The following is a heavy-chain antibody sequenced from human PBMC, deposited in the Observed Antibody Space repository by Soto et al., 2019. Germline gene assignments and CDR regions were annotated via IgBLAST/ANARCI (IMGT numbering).Heavy chain of an antibody. CDR2: IVVGSDNT. CDR3: AADLRGYDFWRCYYTGIDY. J-gene: IGHJ4*02. Sequence: ASVKVSCKASGFTFTSSAVQWVRQARGQRLEWIGWIVVGSDNTNYAQKFQERVTITRDMSTSTAYMELSSLRSEDTAVYYCAADLRGYDFWRCYYTGIDYWGQGTLVTVSS. CDR1: GFTFTSSA. D-gene: IGHD3-3*01. V-gene: IGHV1-58*01.